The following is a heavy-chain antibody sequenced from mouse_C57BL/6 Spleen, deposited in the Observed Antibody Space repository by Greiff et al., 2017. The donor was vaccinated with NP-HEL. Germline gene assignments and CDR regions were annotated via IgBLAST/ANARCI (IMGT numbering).Heavy chain of an antibody. J-gene: IGHJ2*01. CDR2: IDPSDSYT. CDR3: ARTSTVGYFDD. V-gene: IGHV1-69*01. D-gene: IGHD1-1*01. CDR1: GYTFTSYW. Sequence: QVQLQQPGAELVMPGASVKLSCKASGYTFTSYWMHWVKQRPGQGLEWIGEIDPSDSYTNYNQKFKGKSTLTVDKSSSTAYMQLSSLTSEDSAVYYCARTSTVGYFDDWGQGTTLTVSS.